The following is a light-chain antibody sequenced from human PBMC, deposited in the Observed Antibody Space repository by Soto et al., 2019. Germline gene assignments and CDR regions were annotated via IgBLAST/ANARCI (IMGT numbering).Light chain of an antibody. CDR3: SSYTSRTTWV. CDR2: EVT. J-gene: IGLJ3*02. Sequence: QSALTQPPSVSGSPGQSVTISCTGTAGDIGSYDRVSWYQQPPGTAPKLMIYEVTTRPSGVPGRFSGSKSGNTASLTISGLQTEDEATYYCSSYTSRTTWVFGGGTKLTVL. CDR1: AGDIGSYDR. V-gene: IGLV2-18*02.